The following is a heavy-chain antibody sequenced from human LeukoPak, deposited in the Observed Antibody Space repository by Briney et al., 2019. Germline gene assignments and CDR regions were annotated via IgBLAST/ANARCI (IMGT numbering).Heavy chain of an antibody. D-gene: IGHD1-26*01. V-gene: IGHV1-46*01. J-gene: IGHJ4*02. Sequence: GASVNVSSTASGYTFTSYYMHWVRQAPGQGLEGMGIINPSGGSTSYAQKFQGRVTMTRDTSTSTVYMEVSSLRSEDTAVYYCGRGLRVGANDYWGQGTLVTVSS. CDR1: GYTFTSYY. CDR3: GRGLRVGANDY. CDR2: INPSGGST.